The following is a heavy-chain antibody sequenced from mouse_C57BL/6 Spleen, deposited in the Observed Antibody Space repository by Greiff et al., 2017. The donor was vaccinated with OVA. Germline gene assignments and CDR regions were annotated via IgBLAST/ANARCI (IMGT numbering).Heavy chain of an antibody. Sequence: EVMLVESEGGLVQPGSSMKLSCTASGFTFSDYYMAWVRQVPEKGLEWVANINYDGSSTYYLDSLKSRFIISRDNAKNILYLQMSSLKSEDTATYYCARDPAYYSNYGYFDVWGTGTTVTVSS. CDR1: GFTFSDYY. CDR2: INYDGSST. D-gene: IGHD2-5*01. J-gene: IGHJ1*03. CDR3: ARDPAYYSNYGYFDV. V-gene: IGHV5-16*01.